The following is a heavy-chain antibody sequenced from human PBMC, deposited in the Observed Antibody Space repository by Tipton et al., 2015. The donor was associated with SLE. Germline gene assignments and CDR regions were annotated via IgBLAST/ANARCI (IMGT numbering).Heavy chain of an antibody. V-gene: IGHV4-30-4*08. CDR2: ISYGEFT. Sequence: TLSLTCTVSSGSISSTDYYWSWIRQHPGKGLEWIGYISYGEFTYSNPSLKSRVTISVDTSKNHFSLGLNSVTAADTAVYYCAMRRPQFWCFDYWGQGNLVTVSS. CDR3: AMRRPQFWCFDY. D-gene: IGHD2-8*01. J-gene: IGHJ4*02. CDR1: SGSISSTDYY.